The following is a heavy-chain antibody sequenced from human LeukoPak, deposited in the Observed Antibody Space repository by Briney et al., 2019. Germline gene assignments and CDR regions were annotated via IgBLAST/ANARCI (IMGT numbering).Heavy chain of an antibody. Sequence: GRSLRLSCVASGFTFSSYGMHWVRQVPGKGLGWVALIWYDGSNKYYSDSVKGRFTISRDNSKNTLYLQMNSLRAEDTAVYYCAREGPRGNSQFDYWGQGTLVTVSS. V-gene: IGHV3-33*01. D-gene: IGHD4-23*01. CDR2: IWYDGSNK. CDR3: AREGPRGNSQFDY. J-gene: IGHJ4*02. CDR1: GFTFSSYG.